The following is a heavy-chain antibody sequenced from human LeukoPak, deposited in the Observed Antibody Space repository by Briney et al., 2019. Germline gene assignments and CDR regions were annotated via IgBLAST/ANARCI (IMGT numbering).Heavy chain of an antibody. D-gene: IGHD4-17*01. V-gene: IGHV4-61*08. CDR3: ARDQRSGDYWSDP. CDR2: IYYTGST. Sequence: SQTLSLTCTVSGGSISSGDYYWSWIRQPPGKGLEWIGYIYYTGSTNYNPSLKSRVTISVDTSKNQFSLKLSSVTAADTAVYYCARDQRSGDYWSDPWGQGTLVTVSS. J-gene: IGHJ5*02. CDR1: GGSISSGDYY.